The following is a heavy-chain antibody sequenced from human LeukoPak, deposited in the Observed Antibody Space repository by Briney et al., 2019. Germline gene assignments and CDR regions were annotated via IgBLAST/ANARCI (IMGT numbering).Heavy chain of an antibody. CDR3: AKRRELLLYNWFDP. Sequence: GGSLRLSCAASGFTLSSYAMSWVRQAPGKGLEWVSAISGSGGSTYYADSVKGRFTISRDNSKNTLYLQMNSLRAEDTAVYYCAKRRELLLYNWFDPWGQGTLVTVSS. V-gene: IGHV3-23*01. J-gene: IGHJ5*02. D-gene: IGHD1-26*01. CDR2: ISGSGGST. CDR1: GFTLSSYA.